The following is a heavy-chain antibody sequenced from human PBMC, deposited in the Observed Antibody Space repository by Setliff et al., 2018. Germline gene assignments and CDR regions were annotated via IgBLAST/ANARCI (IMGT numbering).Heavy chain of an antibody. V-gene: IGHV3-30*18. CDR1: GFTFSSYG. J-gene: IGHJ4*02. D-gene: IGHD7-27*01. CDR2: ISYDGSNK. Sequence: PGGSLRLSCAASGFTFSSYGMHWVRQAPGKGLEWVAVISYDGSNKYYADSVKDRFTISRDNSKNTLYLQMNSLRAEDTAVYYCAKDSPNWGFDYWGQGTLVTVSS. CDR3: AKDSPNWGFDY.